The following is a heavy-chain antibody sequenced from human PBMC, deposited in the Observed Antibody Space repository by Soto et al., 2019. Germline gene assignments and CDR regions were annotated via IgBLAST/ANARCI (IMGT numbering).Heavy chain of an antibody. CDR1: GFTFSVSW. J-gene: IGHJ6*01. CDR3: SRDRSYAMDV. V-gene: IGHV3-74*01. Sequence: LRLSCAASGFTFSVSWMHWVRQAPGKGLVWVSHINSDGSGATYADSVRGRFTISRDNAKNTIYLQMNSLRAEDTAVYYCSRDRSYAMDVWGQGTTVTVSS. CDR2: INSDGSGA.